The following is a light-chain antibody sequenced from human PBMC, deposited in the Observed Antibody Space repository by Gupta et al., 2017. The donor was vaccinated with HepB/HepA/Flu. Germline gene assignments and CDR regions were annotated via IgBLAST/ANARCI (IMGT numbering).Light chain of an antibody. Sequence: DILLTQLPGTLSLSPGESATLSCRASQSVSSSYLAWYQQKPGQAPRLLLYGASSRASGILDRFSGSGSGRAFTLTISRLEPEDFVVSYCQQYGSSSLTFGPGTKVDVK. J-gene: IGKJ3*01. CDR2: GAS. V-gene: IGKV3-20*01. CDR1: QSVSSSY. CDR3: QQYGSSSLT.